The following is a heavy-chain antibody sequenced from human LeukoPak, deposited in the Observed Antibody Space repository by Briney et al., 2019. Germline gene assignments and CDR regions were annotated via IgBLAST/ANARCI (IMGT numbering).Heavy chain of an antibody. J-gene: IGHJ3*02. CDR3: ARDRVGYCSGGSCYLDAFDI. D-gene: IGHD2-15*01. CDR2: IIPIFGTA. CDR1: GGTFSNYA. Sequence: SVKVSCKASGGTFSNYAISWVRQAPGQGLEWMGGIIPIFGTANYAQKFQGRVTITTDESTSTAYMELSSLRSEDTAVYYCARDRVGYCSGGSCYLDAFDIWGQGTMVTVSS. V-gene: IGHV1-69*05.